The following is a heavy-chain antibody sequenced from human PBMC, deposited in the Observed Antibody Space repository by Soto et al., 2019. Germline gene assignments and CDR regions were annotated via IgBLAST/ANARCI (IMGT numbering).Heavy chain of an antibody. Sequence: QVQLVESGGGVVQPGRSLRLSCAASGFTFSTYAMHWVRQAPGTGLEWVAVISYVGTNKYYADSVKGRFTISRDNPENTLSVQMNSLRVEDTAVYYCAIDKGGGYCTGGTCSPYYYGMDVWGQGTTVTVAS. V-gene: IGHV3-30-3*01. CDR1: GFTFSTYA. D-gene: IGHD2-8*02. CDR2: ISYVGTNK. CDR3: AIDKGGGYCTGGTCSPYYYGMDV. J-gene: IGHJ6*02.